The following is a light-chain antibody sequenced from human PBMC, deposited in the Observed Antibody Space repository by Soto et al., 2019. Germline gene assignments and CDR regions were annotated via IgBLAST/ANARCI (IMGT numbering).Light chain of an antibody. J-gene: IGKJ1*01. CDR2: GAS. Sequence: EIVMTQSPATLSVSPGERATLSCRASQSVSSNLAWYQQKPGQAPRLLIYGASTRATGSPARFSGSGSGTDFTLTISSLQSEDFAVYDCQQYNNWTPWTFGQGTKVEIK. CDR3: QQYNNWTPWT. CDR1: QSVSSN. V-gene: IGKV3-15*01.